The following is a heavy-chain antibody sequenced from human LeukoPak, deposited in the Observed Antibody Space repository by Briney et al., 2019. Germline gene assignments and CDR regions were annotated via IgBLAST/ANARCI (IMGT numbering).Heavy chain of an antibody. V-gene: IGHV3-66*04. D-gene: IGHD3-3*01. CDR1: GFTVSNNY. J-gene: IGHJ6*02. Sequence: GGPLRLSCAASGFTVSNNYMTWVRQAPGKGLEWVSGIYSGNRTKYADSVKGRFIISRDNSKNTLLFQMNSLRAEDTAVYYCARLTSGNGLDVWGQGTTVTVS. CDR2: IYSGNRT. CDR3: ARLTSGNGLDV.